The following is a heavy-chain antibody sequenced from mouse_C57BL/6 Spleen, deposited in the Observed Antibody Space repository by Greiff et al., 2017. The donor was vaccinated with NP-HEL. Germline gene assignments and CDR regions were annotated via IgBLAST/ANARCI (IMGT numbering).Heavy chain of an antibody. Sequence: EVMLVESGGDLVKPGGSLKLSCAASGFTFSSYGMSWVRQTPDKRLEWVATISSGGSYTYYPDSVKGRFTISRDNAKNTLYLQMSSLKSEDTAMYYCARHTPYYFDYWGQGTTLTVSS. CDR3: ARHTPYYFDY. J-gene: IGHJ2*01. V-gene: IGHV5-6*01. CDR1: GFTFSSYG. CDR2: ISSGGSYT.